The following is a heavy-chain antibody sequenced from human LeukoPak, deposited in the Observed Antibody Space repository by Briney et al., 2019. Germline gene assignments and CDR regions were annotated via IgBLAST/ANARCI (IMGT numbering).Heavy chain of an antibody. CDR1: GFIFSSYA. J-gene: IGHJ5*02. V-gene: IGHV3-23*01. CDR2: ISGSGDST. D-gene: IGHD2-15*01. Sequence: GGSLRLSCAASGFIFSSYAMNWVRQDPGKGLEWVSSISGSGDSTYSADSVKGRFTISRDNSKNTLYLQMNSLRAEDTAVYYCAKDQGSLPTLNWFDPWGQGTLVTVSS. CDR3: AKDQGSLPTLNWFDP.